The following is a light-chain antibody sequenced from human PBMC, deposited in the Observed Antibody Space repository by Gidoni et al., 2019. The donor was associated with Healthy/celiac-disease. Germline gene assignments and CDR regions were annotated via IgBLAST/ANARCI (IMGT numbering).Light chain of an antibody. CDR3: QQYNNWPPRA. J-gene: IGKJ1*01. CDR1: QSVSSN. Sequence: EILIPQSPATLSVSPGERATRSCRASQSVSSNLAWYQQKPGQAPRLLIYGASIRATGIPARFSGSGSGTEFTLTISSLQSEDFAVYYCQQYNNWPPRAFGQGTKVEIK. CDR2: GAS. V-gene: IGKV3D-15*01.